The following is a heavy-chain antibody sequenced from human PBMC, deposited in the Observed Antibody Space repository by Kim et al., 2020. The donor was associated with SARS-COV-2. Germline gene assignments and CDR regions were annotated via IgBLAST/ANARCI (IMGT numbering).Heavy chain of an antibody. J-gene: IGHJ4*02. CDR3: IKSLGSSSDY. CDR1: GFTFSDST. V-gene: IGHV3-73*01. CDR2: IRSKTKNYVT. Sequence: ASGFTFSDSTMHWVRQASGKGLEWVGRIRSKTKNYVTAYAASVKGRFTVSRDDSKSTAYLQMNSLRAGDTAIYYCIKSLGSSSDYWGRGTLAT. D-gene: IGHD6-13*01.